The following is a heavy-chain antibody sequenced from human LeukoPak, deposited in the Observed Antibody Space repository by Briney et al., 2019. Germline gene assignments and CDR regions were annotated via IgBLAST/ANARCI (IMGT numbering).Heavy chain of an antibody. CDR1: GFTFNIYA. CDR2: ISGSGGST. J-gene: IGHJ1*01. Sequence: GGSLRLSCVASGFTFNIYAMSWFRQAPGKGLEWASIISGSGGSTIYADSVKGRFTISRDNSKNTLYLQMNSLRAEDTAVYYCAKREYFQHWGRGTLVTVSS. CDR3: AKREYFQH. V-gene: IGHV3-23*01.